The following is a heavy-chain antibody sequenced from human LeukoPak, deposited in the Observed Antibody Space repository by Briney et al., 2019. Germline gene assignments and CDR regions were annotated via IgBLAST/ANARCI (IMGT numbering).Heavy chain of an antibody. CDR1: GFTFSDYY. J-gene: IGHJ4*02. D-gene: IGHD2-15*01. CDR3: ARGFTPGFVDY. V-gene: IGHV3-11*01. CDR2: ISSSGSTI. Sequence: GGSLRLSCAAAGFTFSDYYMSWIRQAPGKGLEWVSYISSSGSTIYYADSVKGQFTISRDNAKNSLYLQMSSLRAGDTAVYYCARGFTPGFVDYWGQGTLVTVSS.